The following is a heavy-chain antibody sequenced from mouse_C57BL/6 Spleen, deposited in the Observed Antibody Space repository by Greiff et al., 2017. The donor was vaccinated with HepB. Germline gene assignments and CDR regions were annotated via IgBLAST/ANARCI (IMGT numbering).Heavy chain of an antibody. Sequence: QVQLQQPGAELVRPGTSVKLSCKASGYTFTSYWMHWVKQRPGQGLEWIGVIDPSDSYTNYNQKFKGKATLTVDTSSSTAYMQLSSLTSEDSAVYYCARQAHYEDAMDYWGQGTSVTVSS. CDR2: IDPSDSYT. D-gene: IGHD2-4*01. J-gene: IGHJ4*01. CDR3: ARQAHYEDAMDY. CDR1: GYTFTSYW. V-gene: IGHV1-59*01.